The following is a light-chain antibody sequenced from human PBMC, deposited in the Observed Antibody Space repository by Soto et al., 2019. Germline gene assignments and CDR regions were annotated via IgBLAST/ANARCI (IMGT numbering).Light chain of an antibody. V-gene: IGKV3-15*01. CDR3: QQYHSWPPRT. CDR1: QSISAN. CDR2: GAS. Sequence: EIEMTQSPATLSVSPGERATLPCRASQSISANLAWYQQKPGQAPRLLIYGASTRATGIPGRFSGSGSGTEFTLTIISLQSEDFAVYYCQQYHSWPPRTFGQGTKVDIK. J-gene: IGKJ1*01.